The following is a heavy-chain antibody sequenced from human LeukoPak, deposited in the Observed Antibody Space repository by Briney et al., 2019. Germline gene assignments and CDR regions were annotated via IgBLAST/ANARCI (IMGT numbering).Heavy chain of an antibody. Sequence: PGGSLRLSCAASGFTVSDNYMSWFRQAPGKGLEWLSVIDSGGNTIYADSVRGRFTISRDNSKNTLHLQMDSLTIEDSALYYCARDHVVASGAVAYWGQGTLVTVSS. J-gene: IGHJ4*02. CDR3: ARDHVVASGAVAY. V-gene: IGHV3-53*01. D-gene: IGHD2-15*01. CDR2: IDSGGNT. CDR1: GFTVSDNY.